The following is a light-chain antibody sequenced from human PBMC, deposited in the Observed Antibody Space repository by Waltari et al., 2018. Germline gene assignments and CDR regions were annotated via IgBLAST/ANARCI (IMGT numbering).Light chain of an antibody. CDR2: GTS. CDR1: QSISSSY. CDR3: QHYDSSSIT. V-gene: IGKV3-20*01. Sequence: EIALTQSPGTLSLSPGERATLSCRASQSISSSYLAWYQQKPGQAPRLLIYGTSSRATGIPDRFSGSGSGTDFTLTISRLEPEDFAVYYCQHYDSSSITFGQGTRLEIK. J-gene: IGKJ5*01.